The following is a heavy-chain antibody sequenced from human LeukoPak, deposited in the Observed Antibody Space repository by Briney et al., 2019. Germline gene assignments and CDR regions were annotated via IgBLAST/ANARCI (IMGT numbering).Heavy chain of an antibody. Sequence: TGGSPRLSCAASGFTVSSNYMSWVRQAPGKGLEWVSTIIGSGGSTYYADSVKGRFAISRDNAKNSLYLQMNSLRAEDTAVYYCARERYDGSGSPNWFDPWGQGTLVTVSS. V-gene: IGHV3-53*01. CDR1: GFTVSSNY. CDR3: ARERYDGSGSPNWFDP. J-gene: IGHJ5*02. D-gene: IGHD3-10*01. CDR2: IGSGGST.